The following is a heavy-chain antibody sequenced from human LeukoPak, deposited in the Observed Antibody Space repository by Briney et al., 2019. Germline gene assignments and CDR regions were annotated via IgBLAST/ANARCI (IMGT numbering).Heavy chain of an antibody. CDR1: GGSISSGGYY. V-gene: IGHV4-31*03. CDR3: ARDSPHSYGYDDALDI. Sequence: SQTLSLTCTVSGGSISSGGYYWSWIRQHPGKGLEWIGYIYYSGSTYYNPSLKSRVTISVDTSKNQFSLKLSSVTAADTAVYYCARDSPHSYGYDDALDIWGQGTMVTVSS. J-gene: IGHJ3*02. D-gene: IGHD5-18*01. CDR2: IYYSGST.